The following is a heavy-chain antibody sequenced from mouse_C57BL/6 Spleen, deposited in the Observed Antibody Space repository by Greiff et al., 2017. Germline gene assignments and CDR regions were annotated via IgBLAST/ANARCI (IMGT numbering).Heavy chain of an antibody. D-gene: IGHD2-1*01. V-gene: IGHV6-3*01. CDR3: YGNYVFAY. J-gene: IGHJ3*01. CDR1: GFTFSNYW. Sequence: EVKLQESGGGLVQPGGSMKLSCVASGFTFSNYWMNWVRQSPEKGLEWVAQIRLKSDNYATHYAESVKGRFTISRDASKSSVHLQMNNLRAEDTGIYYCYGNYVFAYWGQGTLVTVSA. CDR2: IRLKSDNYAT.